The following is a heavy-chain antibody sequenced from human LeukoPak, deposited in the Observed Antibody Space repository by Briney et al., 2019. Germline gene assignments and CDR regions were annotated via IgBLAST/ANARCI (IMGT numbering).Heavy chain of an antibody. Sequence: SETPSLTCTVSGGSISSYYWSWIRQPPGKGLEWIGYIYYSGSTNYNPSLKSRVTISVDTSKNQFSLKLSSVTAADTAVYYCARAVVGATKGGLDYWGQGTLVTVSS. CDR2: IYYSGST. D-gene: IGHD1-26*01. CDR1: GGSISSYY. CDR3: ARAVVGATKGGLDY. J-gene: IGHJ4*02. V-gene: IGHV4-59*01.